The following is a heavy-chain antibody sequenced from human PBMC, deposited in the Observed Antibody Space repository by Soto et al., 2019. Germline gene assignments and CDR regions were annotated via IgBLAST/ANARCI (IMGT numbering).Heavy chain of an antibody. J-gene: IGHJ3*02. CDR2: ISYDGSNK. V-gene: IGHV3-30-3*01. D-gene: IGHD2-15*01. CDR3: ASAQSLYCSGGSCYAFHI. CDR1: GFTFSSYA. Sequence: QVQLVESGGGVVQPGRSLRLSCAASGFTFSSYAMHWVRQAPGKGLEWVAVISYDGSNKYYADSVKGRFTISRDNSKNTLYLQMNSLRAEDTAVYYCASAQSLYCSGGSCYAFHIWGQGTMVTVSS.